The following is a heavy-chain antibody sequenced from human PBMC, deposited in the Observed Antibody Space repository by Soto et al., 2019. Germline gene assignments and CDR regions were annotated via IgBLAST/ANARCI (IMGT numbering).Heavy chain of an antibody. Sequence: QVHLVQSGPEVKKPGASVKVSCKASGYTFNTYGITWVRQAPGQGLEWMAWINAHNGNRIYVQNLQGRVTVTRHASKRAAYLELMSLTSDDTAVYFCARDRDRVASIWGLGSMVTVSP. CDR1: GYTFNTYG. D-gene: IGHD2-15*01. V-gene: IGHV1-18*01. J-gene: IGHJ3*02. CDR3: ARDRDRVASI. CDR2: INAHNGNR.